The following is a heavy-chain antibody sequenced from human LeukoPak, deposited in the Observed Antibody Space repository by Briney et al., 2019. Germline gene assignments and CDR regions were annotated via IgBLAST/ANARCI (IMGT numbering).Heavy chain of an antibody. J-gene: IGHJ4*02. CDR3: ARGGFSNSYKYYFDY. V-gene: IGHV4-31*03. CDR2: IYYSGST. CDR1: GGPISSGGYY. D-gene: IGHD6-6*01. Sequence: PSQTLSLTCTVSGGPISSGGYYWSWIRQHPGKGLEWIGYIYYSGSTYYNPSLKRRVTISVDTSKNQFSLKLSSVTAADTAVYYCARGGFSNSYKYYFDYWGQGTLVTGSS.